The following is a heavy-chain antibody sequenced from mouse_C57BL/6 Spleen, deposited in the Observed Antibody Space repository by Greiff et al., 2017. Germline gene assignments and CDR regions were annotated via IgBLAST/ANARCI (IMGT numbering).Heavy chain of an antibody. D-gene: IGHD1-1*01. CDR1: GYTFTDYN. V-gene: IGHV1-18*01. Sequence: EVKLVESGPELVKPGASVKIPCKASGYTFTDYNMDWVKQSHGKSLEWIGDINPNNGGTIYNQKFKGKATLTVDKSSSTAYMELRSLTSEDTAVYYCARSDYYGSSPYYYAMDYWGQGTSVTVSS. J-gene: IGHJ4*01. CDR2: INPNNGGT. CDR3: ARSDYYGSSPYYYAMDY.